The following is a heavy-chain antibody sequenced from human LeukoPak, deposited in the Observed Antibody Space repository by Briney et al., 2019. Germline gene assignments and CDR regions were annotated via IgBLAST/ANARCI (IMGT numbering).Heavy chain of an antibody. Sequence: GGSLRLSCAASGFTVSSNYMSWVRQAPGKGLEWVSIIYSGGSTYYADSVKGRFTISRDNSKNTLYLQMNSLRAEDTAVYYCARDSPYSSVDPWGQGTLVTVSS. V-gene: IGHV3-66*01. CDR3: ARDSPYSSVDP. D-gene: IGHD6-19*01. CDR2: IYSGGST. J-gene: IGHJ5*02. CDR1: GFTVSSNY.